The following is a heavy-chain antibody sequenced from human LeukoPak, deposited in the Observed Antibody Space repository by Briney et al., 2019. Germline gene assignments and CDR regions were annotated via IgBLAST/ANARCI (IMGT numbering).Heavy chain of an antibody. D-gene: IGHD2-21*01. Sequence: GGPLRLSCAASGFTFSSYGMHWVRQAPGKGLDWVAFTWYDGSNKYYTDSVKGRFTISRDNSKNTLYLQMNSLRAEDTAVYYCLWGFDIWGQGTMVTVSS. J-gene: IGHJ3*02. CDR3: LWGFDI. CDR1: GFTFSSYG. V-gene: IGHV3-30*02. CDR2: TWYDGSNK.